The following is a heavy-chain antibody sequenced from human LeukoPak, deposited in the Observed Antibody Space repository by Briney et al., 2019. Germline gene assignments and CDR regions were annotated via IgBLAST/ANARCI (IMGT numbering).Heavy chain of an antibody. Sequence: SETLSLTCTVSGGSISSSRHYWDWVRQPPGKGLEWIGSFYYSGSTYYNPSLKSRVTISIDTSKNQFSLKLSSVTAADTAVYYCARHYYDSSGRPFDYWGQGILVTVSS. D-gene: IGHD3-22*01. CDR1: GGSISSSRHY. CDR2: FYYSGST. V-gene: IGHV4-39*01. J-gene: IGHJ4*02. CDR3: ARHYYDSSGRPFDY.